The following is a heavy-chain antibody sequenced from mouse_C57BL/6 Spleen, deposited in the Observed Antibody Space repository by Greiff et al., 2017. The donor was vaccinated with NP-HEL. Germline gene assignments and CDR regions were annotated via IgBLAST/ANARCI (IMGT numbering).Heavy chain of an antibody. D-gene: IGHD3-2*02. CDR3: ARSVATAQPRYAMDY. Sequence: QVQLQQPGAELVRPGSSVKLSCKASGYTFTSYWMHWVKQRPIQGLEWIGNIDPSDSETHYNQKFKDKATLTVDKSSSTAYMQLSSLTSEDSAVYDSARSVATAQPRYAMDYWGQGTSVTVSA. V-gene: IGHV1-52*01. CDR1: GYTFTSYW. J-gene: IGHJ4*01. CDR2: IDPSDSET.